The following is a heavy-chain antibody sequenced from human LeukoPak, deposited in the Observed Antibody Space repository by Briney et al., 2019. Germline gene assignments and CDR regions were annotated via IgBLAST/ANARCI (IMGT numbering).Heavy chain of an antibody. CDR2: ISHTSEYT. D-gene: IGHD3-22*01. CDR1: GFTFSSYT. CDR3: SRGAYYDGSGNYYDY. J-gene: IGHJ4*02. V-gene: IGHV3-23*01. Sequence: GGSLRLSCAASGFTFSSYTMSWVRQAPGKGLEWVSAISHTSEYTYHADSVKGRFTISRDNAKNTLYLQMNGLRAEDTAVYYCSRGAYYDGSGNYYDYWGQGTLVTVSS.